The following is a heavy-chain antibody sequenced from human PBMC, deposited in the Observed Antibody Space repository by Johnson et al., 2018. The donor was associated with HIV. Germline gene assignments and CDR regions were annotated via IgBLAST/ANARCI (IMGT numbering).Heavy chain of an antibody. CDR2: IKHDGNNK. Sequence: VLLLESGGGVLRPGGSLRLSCAASGFTFSTYWMSWVRQAPGKGLEWVANIKHDGNNKYYTDSVKGRFTISRDNSKNTLYLQMNSLRAEDAAVYCCANSGLWGPMNWGQGTMVTVSS. CDR1: GFTFSTYW. J-gene: IGHJ3*01. V-gene: IGHV3-7*03. D-gene: IGHD4/OR15-4a*01. CDR3: ANSGLWGPMN.